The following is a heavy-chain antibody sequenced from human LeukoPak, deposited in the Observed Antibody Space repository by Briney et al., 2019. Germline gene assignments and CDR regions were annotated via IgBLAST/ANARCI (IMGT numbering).Heavy chain of an antibody. CDR3: ARYRSSVLAHYYYYYMDV. V-gene: IGHV1-2*06. CDR1: GYTFTGDY. CDR2: INPNSGGT. J-gene: IGHJ6*03. Sequence: ASVKVSCKASGYTFTGDYMHWLRQAPGQGLEWMGRINPNSGGTNYAQKFQGRVTITRDTSISTAYMELSRLRSDDTAVYYCARYRSSVLAHYYYYYMDVWGKGTTVTVSS. D-gene: IGHD6-13*01.